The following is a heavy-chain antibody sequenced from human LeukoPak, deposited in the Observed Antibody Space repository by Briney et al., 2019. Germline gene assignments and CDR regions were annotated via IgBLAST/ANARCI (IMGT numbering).Heavy chain of an antibody. CDR2: IYYSGST. D-gene: IGHD1-1*01. CDR1: GGSISSSSYY. CDR3: ATTGTLRY. Sequence: PSETLSLTCTVSGGSISSSSYYWGWIRQPPGKGLEWIGSIYYSGSTYYNPPLKSRVTISVDTSKNQFSLKLSSVTAADTAVYYCATTGTLRYWGQGTLVTVSS. J-gene: IGHJ4*02. V-gene: IGHV4-39*01.